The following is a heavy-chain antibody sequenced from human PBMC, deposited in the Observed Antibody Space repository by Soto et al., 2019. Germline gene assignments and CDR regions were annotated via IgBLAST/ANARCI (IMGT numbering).Heavy chain of an antibody. CDR2: ISYDGSNK. Sequence: GGSLRLSCAASGFTFSSYAMHWVRRAPGKGLEWVAAISYDGSNKYYADSVKGRFTISRDNSKNTLYLQMNSLRGEDTAVYYCASPDKKSSGQYNCFDPWGQGTPVTVS. CDR3: ASPDKKSSGQYNCFDP. D-gene: IGHD6-19*01. CDR1: GFTFSSYA. V-gene: IGHV3-30-3*01. J-gene: IGHJ5*02.